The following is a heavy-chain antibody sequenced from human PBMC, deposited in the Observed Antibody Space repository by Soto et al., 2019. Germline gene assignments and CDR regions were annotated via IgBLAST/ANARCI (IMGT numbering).Heavy chain of an antibody. V-gene: IGHV1-18*01. CDR3: ALVFFYCFGNFNYYYYYMDV. J-gene: IGHJ6*03. D-gene: IGHD2-15*01. CDR2: ISAYNGNT. Sequence: ASVKVSCKASGYTFTSYGISWVRQAPGQGIEWKGWISAYNGNTNYAQKLQGRVNMTTDTSTSTACMELRSLRSYDTAVYYFALVFFYCFGNFNYYYYYMDVWGKGNTVTVSS. CDR1: GYTFTSYG.